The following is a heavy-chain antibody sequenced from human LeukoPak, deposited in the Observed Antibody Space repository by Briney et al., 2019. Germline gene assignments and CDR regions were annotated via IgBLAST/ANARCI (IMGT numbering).Heavy chain of an antibody. J-gene: IGHJ4*02. CDR1: GGSIISYY. D-gene: IGHD6-6*01. CDR3: ARSPLAARPQHSYYFDY. V-gene: IGHV4-4*09. CDR2: LYTSGSA. Sequence: SETLSLTCTVSGGSIISYYWSWIRQPPGRGLEWSGYLYTSGSANYNPSLKSRVTISVDPSQNQFSLKLSSVTAADTAVYYYARSPLAARPQHSYYFDYWGQGTLVTVSS.